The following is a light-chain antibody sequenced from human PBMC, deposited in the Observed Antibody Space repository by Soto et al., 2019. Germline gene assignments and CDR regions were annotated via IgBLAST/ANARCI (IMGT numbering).Light chain of an antibody. V-gene: IGLV2-23*01. CDR2: EDT. CDR1: SSDVGSYDL. Sequence: QSALTQPASVSGSPGQSITISCTGTSSDVGSYDLVSWYQQPPGKAPKLMIYEDTKRPSGISTRFSGSKSGNAASLTLSGLQAEDEADYYCCSYAGSRTFVFGTGTKLTVL. J-gene: IGLJ1*01. CDR3: CSYAGSRTFV.